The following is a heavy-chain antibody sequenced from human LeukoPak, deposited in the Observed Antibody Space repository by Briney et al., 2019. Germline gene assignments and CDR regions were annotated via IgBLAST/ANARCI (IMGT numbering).Heavy chain of an antibody. J-gene: IGHJ4*02. V-gene: IGHV4-59*01. CDR1: GDSISSYY. Sequence: PSETLSLTCTVSGDSISSYYWSWLRQSPGKGLEWIGYIYSSGSTNYDPSLKSRVTILVDTSKNQFSLKLSSVTAADTAVYYCTRDRRDGYNYVDIWGQGTLVTVSS. CDR2: IYSSGST. CDR3: TRDRRDGYNYVDI. D-gene: IGHD5-24*01.